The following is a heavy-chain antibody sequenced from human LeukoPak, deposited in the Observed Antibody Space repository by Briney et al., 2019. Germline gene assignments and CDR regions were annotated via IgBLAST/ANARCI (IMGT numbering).Heavy chain of an antibody. CDR3: ARDGGYCSVGSCYAY. CDR1: GGTFSSYA. J-gene: IGHJ4*02. V-gene: IGHV1-69*06. D-gene: IGHD2-15*01. Sequence: SVKVSCKASGGTFSSYAISWVRQAPGQGLEWMGGINPFFGTANYAQKFQGRVTITADKSTRTAYMELSSLRSEDTAVYYCARDGGYCSVGSCYAYWGQGTLVTVSS. CDR2: INPFFGTA.